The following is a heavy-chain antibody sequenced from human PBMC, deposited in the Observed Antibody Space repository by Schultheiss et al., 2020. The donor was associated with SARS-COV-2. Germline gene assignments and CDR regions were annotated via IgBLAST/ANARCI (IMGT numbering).Heavy chain of an antibody. Sequence: GGSLRLSCAASGFTFSSYAMSWVRQAPGKGLEWVSSISSSSSYIYYADSVKGRFTISRDNAKNSLYLQMNSLRAEDTAVYYCARVRSSSWFNQRPSYGMDVWGQGTTVTVSS. CDR2: ISSSSSYI. CDR3: ARVRSSSWFNQRPSYGMDV. V-gene: IGHV3-21*01. D-gene: IGHD6-13*01. CDR1: GFTFSSYA. J-gene: IGHJ6*02.